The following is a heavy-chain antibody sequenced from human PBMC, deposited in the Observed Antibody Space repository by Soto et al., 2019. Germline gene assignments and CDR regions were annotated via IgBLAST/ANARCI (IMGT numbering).Heavy chain of an antibody. J-gene: IGHJ4*02. CDR3: ARGGRHNWNYDPWY. CDR2: IIPIFGTA. Sequence: QVQLVQSGAEVKKPGSSVKVSCKASGGTFSSYAISWVRQAPGQGIEWMGGIIPIFGTANYAQKFQGRVTITADESTSTAYMELSSLRSEDTAVYYCARGGRHNWNYDPWYWGQGTLVTVSS. CDR1: GGTFSSYA. D-gene: IGHD1-7*01. V-gene: IGHV1-69*12.